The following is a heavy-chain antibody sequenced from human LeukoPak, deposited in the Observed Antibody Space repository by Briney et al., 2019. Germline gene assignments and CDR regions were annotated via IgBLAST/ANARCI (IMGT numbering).Heavy chain of an antibody. J-gene: IGHJ6*02. V-gene: IGHV1-46*01. Sequence: ASVKVSCKASGYTFTSYSMHWVRQAPGQGLEWMGIINPSGGGTSYAQKFQGRITMTSDTSTSTVYMELSSLTSEDTAVYFCARDRVVFYFYYGMDVWGQGTTVTVSS. CDR3: ARDRVVFYFYYGMDV. CDR1: GYTFTSYS. CDR2: INPSGGGT. D-gene: IGHD2-2*01.